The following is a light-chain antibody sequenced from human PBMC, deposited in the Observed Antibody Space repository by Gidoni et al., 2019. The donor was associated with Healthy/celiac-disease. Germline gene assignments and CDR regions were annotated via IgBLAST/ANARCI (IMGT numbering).Light chain of an antibody. CDR2: DVS. V-gene: IGLV2-14*03. Sequence: QSALTQPASVSGSPGQSLTISCTGTSSDVGGYNYVSWYQQHPGKAPKLMIYDVSNRPSGVSNRFSGSTSGNTASLTISGLQAEDEADYYCSSYTRSSTLFGGGTKLTVL. CDR3: SSYTRSSTL. CDR1: SSDVGGYNY. J-gene: IGLJ2*01.